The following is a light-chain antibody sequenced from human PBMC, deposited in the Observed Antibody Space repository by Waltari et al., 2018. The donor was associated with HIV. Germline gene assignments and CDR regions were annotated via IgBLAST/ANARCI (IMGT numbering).Light chain of an antibody. CDR2: ANH. CDR3: ATWDASLSGPV. Sequence: QSELTQPPSASGTPGQRVTISCSGSSSNIGSYTVTWYQQLPGTAPKLLIYANHQRPSGVPDRVSGSQSDTSASLAIGGLQSEDEADYYCATWDASLSGPVFGGGTKLTVL. CDR1: SSNIGSYT. V-gene: IGLV1-44*01. J-gene: IGLJ2*01.